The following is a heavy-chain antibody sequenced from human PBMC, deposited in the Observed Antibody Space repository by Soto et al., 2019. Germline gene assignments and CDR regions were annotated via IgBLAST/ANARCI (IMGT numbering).Heavy chain of an antibody. Sequence: QVQLVQSGAAVKKPGASVKVSCKASGYTFTSYGISWVRQAPGQGLEWMGWISAYNGNTNYAQKLQGRVTMTTDTSTSTAYMELRSLRSDDTAVYYCARASRIRIAVAGTGDYWGQGTLVTVSS. CDR3: ARASRIRIAVAGTGDY. CDR2: ISAYNGNT. CDR1: GYTFTSYG. V-gene: IGHV1-18*01. D-gene: IGHD6-19*01. J-gene: IGHJ4*02.